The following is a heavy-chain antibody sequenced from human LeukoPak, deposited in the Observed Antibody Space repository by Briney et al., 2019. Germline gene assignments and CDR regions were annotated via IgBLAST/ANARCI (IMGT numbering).Heavy chain of an antibody. D-gene: IGHD1-14*01. CDR3: ARGRISYYAMDV. J-gene: IGHJ6*02. V-gene: IGHV6-1*01. CDR1: GDSGSSNSAA. CDR2: TYYRSKLNN. Sequence: SQTLSLTFAISGDSGSSNSAAWDWIRQSPSRGIEWLGRTYYRSKLNNDFAVSVISRITINPDTSKNQFSLQLNSVTPNDTAVYDCARGRISYYAMDVWGQGTTVTVSS.